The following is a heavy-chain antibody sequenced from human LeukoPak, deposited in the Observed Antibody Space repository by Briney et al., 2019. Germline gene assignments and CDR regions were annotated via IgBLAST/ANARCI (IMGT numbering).Heavy chain of an antibody. CDR3: AGGRFSYYYDSSGYFRGSLLDY. CDR1: GGSFSGYY. D-gene: IGHD3-22*01. Sequence: SETLSLTCAVYGGSFSGYYWSWIRQPPGKGLEWIGEINHSGSTNYNPSLKSRVTISVDTSKNQFSLKLSSVTAADTAVYYCAGGRFSYYYDSSGYFRGSLLDYWGQGTLVTVSS. CDR2: INHSGST. J-gene: IGHJ4*02. V-gene: IGHV4-34*01.